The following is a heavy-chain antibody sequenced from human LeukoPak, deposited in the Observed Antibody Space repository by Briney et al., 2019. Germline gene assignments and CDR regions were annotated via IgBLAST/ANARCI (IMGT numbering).Heavy chain of an antibody. CDR3: AKDGTTTIPFDY. J-gene: IGHJ4*02. Sequence: PVGSLRLSCAASGFTFSSYAMSWVRQAPGKGLEYVSVISGSGGSTHYRDSVKGRFTISRDNSKNTLYLQMNSLRVEDTAVYYCAKDGTTTIPFDYWGQGTLVTVSS. CDR1: GFTFSSYA. D-gene: IGHD1-1*01. V-gene: IGHV3-23*01. CDR2: ISGSGGST.